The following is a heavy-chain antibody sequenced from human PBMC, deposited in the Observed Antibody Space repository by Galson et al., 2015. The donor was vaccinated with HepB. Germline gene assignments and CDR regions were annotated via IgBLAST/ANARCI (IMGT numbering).Heavy chain of an antibody. CDR3: AREDLTMTTYDY. CDR1: GFTFSSYG. CDR2: ISYDGSNK. D-gene: IGHD4-17*01. J-gene: IGHJ4*02. Sequence: SLRLSCAASGFTFSSYGMHWVRQAPGKGLEWVAVISYDGSNKYYADSVKGRFTISRDNSKNTLYLQMNSLRAEDTAVYYCAREDLTMTTYDYWGQGTLVTVSS. V-gene: IGHV3-30*03.